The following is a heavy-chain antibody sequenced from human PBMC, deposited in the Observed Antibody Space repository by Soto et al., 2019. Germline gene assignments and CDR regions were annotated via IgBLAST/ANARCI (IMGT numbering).Heavy chain of an antibody. CDR2: INSDGSVS. V-gene: IGHV3-74*02. J-gene: IGHJ6*03. D-gene: IGHD2-15*01. Sequence: EVQLVESGGGLVQPGGSLRLSCAASGFTFSNYWMYWVRQAPGKGLEWVSRINSDGSVSSYADSVKGRLTISRDNVKNTLYLQMDSLRAEDTAVYYCVRGYCVGGTCYSLAGSFYYYMDVWGKGTTVTVFS. CDR1: GFTFSNYW. CDR3: VRGYCVGGTCYSLAGSFYYYMDV.